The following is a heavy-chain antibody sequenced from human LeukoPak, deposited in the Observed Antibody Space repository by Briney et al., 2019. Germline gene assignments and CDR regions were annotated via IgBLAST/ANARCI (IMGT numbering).Heavy chain of an antibody. J-gene: IGHJ4*02. CDR3: VRLTGAEFDY. D-gene: IGHD7-27*01. Sequence: GGSLRLSCAASGFNFSSYWLHWVRQVPGKGLVWVSGINSHGSSTSYADSVKGRFTISRDNAKNTLHLQMNSLRAEDTAVYYCVRLTGAEFDYWGQGTLVTVSS. CDR2: INSHGSST. CDR1: GFNFSSYW. V-gene: IGHV3-74*01.